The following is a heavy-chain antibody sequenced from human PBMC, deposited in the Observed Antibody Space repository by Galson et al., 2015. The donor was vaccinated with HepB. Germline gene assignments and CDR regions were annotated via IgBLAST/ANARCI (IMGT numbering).Heavy chain of an antibody. CDR3: ARSSGYFFTTDY. V-gene: IGHV4-59*08. J-gene: IGHJ4*02. D-gene: IGHD3-22*01. Sequence: LTCTVSGGSISSYYWSWIRQPPGKGLEWIGYIYYSGSTNYNPSLKSRVTISVDTSKNQFSLKLSSVTAADTAVYYCARSSGYFFTTDYWGQGTLVTVSS. CDR1: GGSISSYY. CDR2: IYYSGST.